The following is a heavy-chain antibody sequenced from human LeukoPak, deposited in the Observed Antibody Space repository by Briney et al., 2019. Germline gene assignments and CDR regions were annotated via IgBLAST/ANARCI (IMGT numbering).Heavy chain of an antibody. CDR3: ARDTGLMVRGVITPGFDY. J-gene: IGHJ4*02. D-gene: IGHD3-10*01. CDR1: GGSISSGSYY. Sequence: PSETLSLTCTVSGGSISSGSYYWSWIRQPAGKGLEWIGRIYTSGSTNYNPSLKSRVTISVDTSKNQFSLKLDSVTAADTAVYYCARDTGLMVRGVITPGFDYWGQGTLVTVSS. CDR2: IYTSGST. V-gene: IGHV4-61*02.